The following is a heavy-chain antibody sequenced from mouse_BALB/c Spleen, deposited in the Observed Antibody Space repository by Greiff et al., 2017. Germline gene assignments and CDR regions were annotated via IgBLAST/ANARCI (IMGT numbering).Heavy chain of an antibody. D-gene: IGHD2-3*01. J-gene: IGHJ2*01. Sequence: EVQVVESGGGLVQPGGSRKLSCAASGFTFSSFGMHWVRQAPEKGLEWVAYISSGSSTIYYADTVKGRFTISRDNPKNTLFLQMTSLRSEDTAMYYCARDDGYYSDYWGQGTTLTVSS. CDR3: ARDDGYYSDY. CDR2: ISSGSSTI. CDR1: GFTFSSFG. V-gene: IGHV5-17*02.